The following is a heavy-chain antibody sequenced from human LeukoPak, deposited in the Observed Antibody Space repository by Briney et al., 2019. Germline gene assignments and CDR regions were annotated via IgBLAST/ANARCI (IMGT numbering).Heavy chain of an antibody. CDR2: ISSSGSTI. Sequence: GGSLRLSCAASGFTFSSYEMNWVRQAPGKGLEWVSYISSSGSTIYYADSVKGRFTISRDNSKNTLYLRMNSLRTEDTAVYYCARDLRGYGDDVGYFDYWGQGTLVTVSS. V-gene: IGHV3-48*03. D-gene: IGHD4-17*01. J-gene: IGHJ4*02. CDR3: ARDLRGYGDDVGYFDY. CDR1: GFTFSSYE.